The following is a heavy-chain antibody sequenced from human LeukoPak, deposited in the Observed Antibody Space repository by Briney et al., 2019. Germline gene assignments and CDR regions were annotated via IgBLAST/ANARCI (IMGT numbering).Heavy chain of an antibody. CDR3: ARERGSIAAAGTPYFDY. V-gene: IGHV3-21*01. Sequence: GGSLRLSCAASGFTFSSYSMNWVRQAPGKGLEWVSSISSSSSYIYYADSVKGRFTISRDNAKNSLYLQMNSLRAEDTAVYYCARERGSIAAAGTPYFDYWGQGTQVTVSS. J-gene: IGHJ4*02. CDR1: GFTFSSYS. D-gene: IGHD6-13*01. CDR2: ISSSSSYI.